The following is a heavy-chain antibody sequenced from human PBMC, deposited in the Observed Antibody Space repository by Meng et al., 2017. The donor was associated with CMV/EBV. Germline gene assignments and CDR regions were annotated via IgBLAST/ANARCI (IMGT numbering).Heavy chain of an antibody. J-gene: IGHJ5*02. CDR3: ARAVPAAIGKSWFDP. Sequence: GESLKISCAASGFTFSSYEMNWVRQAPGKGLEWVSYISSSGSTIYYADSVKGRFTISRDNAKNSLYLQMNSLRAEDTALYYCARAVPAAIGKSWFDPWGQGTLVTVSS. V-gene: IGHV3-48*03. CDR1: GFTFSSYE. CDR2: ISSSGSTI. D-gene: IGHD2-2*01.